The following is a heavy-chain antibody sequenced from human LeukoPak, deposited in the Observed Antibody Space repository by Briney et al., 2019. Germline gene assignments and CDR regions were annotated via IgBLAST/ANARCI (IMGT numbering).Heavy chain of an antibody. Sequence: GGSLRLSCAASGFTFSSYAMSWVRQAPGKGLEWVSAISGSGGSTYYADSVKGRFTNSRDNSKNTLYLQMNSLRAEDTAVYYCAKAQLELRFGGANYYMDVWGKGTTVTVSS. V-gene: IGHV3-23*01. CDR1: GFTFSSYA. J-gene: IGHJ6*03. D-gene: IGHD1-7*01. CDR2: ISGSGGST. CDR3: AKAQLELRFGGANYYMDV.